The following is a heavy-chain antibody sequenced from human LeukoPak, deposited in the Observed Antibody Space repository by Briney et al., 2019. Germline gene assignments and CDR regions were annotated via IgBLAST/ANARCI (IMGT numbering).Heavy chain of an antibody. CDR1: GGSINSYY. CDR2: IYYSGST. J-gene: IGHJ6*03. D-gene: IGHD6-6*01. CDR3: ARMGGSSSYYYYMDV. Sequence: PSETLSLTCSVSGGSINSYYWSWIRQPPGKGLEWIGYIYYSGSTNCNPSLKSRVTISLDTSKNQFSLKMTSVTAADTAVYYCARMGGSSSYYYYMDVWGKGTTVTVSS. V-gene: IGHV4-59*01.